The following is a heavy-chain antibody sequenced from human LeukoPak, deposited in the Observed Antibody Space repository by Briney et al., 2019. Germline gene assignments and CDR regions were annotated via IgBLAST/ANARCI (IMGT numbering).Heavy chain of an antibody. Sequence: SETLSLTCAVYGGSFSGYYWSWIRQPPGKGLEWIGEINHSGSTNYNPSLKSRVTISVDTSKNQFSLKLSSVTAADTAVYYCARHGGRITGTKDAFDIWGQGTMVTVSS. CDR3: ARHGGRITGTKDAFDI. D-gene: IGHD1-7*01. CDR2: INHSGST. J-gene: IGHJ3*02. CDR1: GGSFSGYY. V-gene: IGHV4-34*01.